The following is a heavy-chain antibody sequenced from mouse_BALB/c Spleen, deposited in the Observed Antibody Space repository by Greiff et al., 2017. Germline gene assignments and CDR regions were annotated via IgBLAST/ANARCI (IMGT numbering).Heavy chain of an antibody. CDR3: ARHDGNYYAMDY. CDR2: ISNGGGST. D-gene: IGHD2-1*01. J-gene: IGHJ4*01. CDR1: GFTFSSYT. Sequence: EVQLVESGGGLVQPGGSLTLSCAASGFTFSSYTMSWVRQTPEKRLEWVAYISNGGGSTYYPDTVKGRFTISRDNAKNTLYLQMSSLKSEDTAMYYCARHDGNYYAMDYWGQGTSVTVSS. V-gene: IGHV5-12-2*01.